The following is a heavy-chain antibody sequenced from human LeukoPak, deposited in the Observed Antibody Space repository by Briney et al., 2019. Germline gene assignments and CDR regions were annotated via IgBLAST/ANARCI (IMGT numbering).Heavy chain of an antibody. CDR3: ARDRDGYNHGEYYFDY. Sequence: GGSLRLTCTVSGFSVTTTYIDWVRQAPGRGLEWVAVIWYDGSNKYYADSVKGRFTISRDNSKNTLYLQMNSLRAEDTAVYYCARDRDGYNHGEYYFDYWGQGTLVTVSS. CDR1: GFSVTTTY. V-gene: IGHV3-33*08. J-gene: IGHJ4*02. CDR2: IWYDGSNK. D-gene: IGHD5-24*01.